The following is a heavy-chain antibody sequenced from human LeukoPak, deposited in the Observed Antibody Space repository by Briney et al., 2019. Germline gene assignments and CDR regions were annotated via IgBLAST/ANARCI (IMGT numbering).Heavy chain of an antibody. J-gene: IGHJ4*02. D-gene: IGHD1-1*01. CDR3: AKATGTLGN. CDR1: GFTFCIYA. CDR2: ISNSDGNT. Sequence: GGPLRLSCIASGFTFCIYAMSWVRRAPGGGLEWASTISNSDGNTYYADSVKGRFTISRDNSKNTLYLQMNSLTAEDTAIYYCAKATGTLGNWGQGTLVTVSS. V-gene: IGHV3-23*01.